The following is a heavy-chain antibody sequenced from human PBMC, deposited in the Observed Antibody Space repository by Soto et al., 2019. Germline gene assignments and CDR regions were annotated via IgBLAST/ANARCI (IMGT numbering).Heavy chain of an antibody. CDR3: ARIYSSGSYDVFDI. J-gene: IGHJ3*02. D-gene: IGHD6-19*01. V-gene: IGHV4-59*01. CDR2: IYHIGTT. CDR1: GGFSSHYY. Sequence: QVQLQESGPGLVKPSETLSLTCTVSGGFSSHYYWSWIRQPPGKELEWIGYIYHIGTTNYNPSLESRVTLSVDTSKNEFSLRLNSVTAADTAVYYCARIYSSGSYDVFDIWGQGTMVTVSS.